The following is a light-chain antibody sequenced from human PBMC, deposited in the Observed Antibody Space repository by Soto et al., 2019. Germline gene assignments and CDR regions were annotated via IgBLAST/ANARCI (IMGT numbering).Light chain of an antibody. J-gene: IGKJ2*01. CDR3: LQHHSSPYT. Sequence: DIQMTQSPSSLSASVGDTVTITCRASQAIRNDLGWYQQKPVEAPKRMIYSASYLQDGVPSRFSGSGSRTEFTFTISSLQPEDFGSYYCLQHHSSPYTFGQGTKMEI. V-gene: IGKV1-17*01. CDR1: QAIRND. CDR2: SAS.